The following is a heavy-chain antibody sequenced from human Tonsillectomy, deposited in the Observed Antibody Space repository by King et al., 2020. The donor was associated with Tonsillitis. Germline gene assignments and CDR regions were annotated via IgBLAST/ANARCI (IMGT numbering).Heavy chain of an antibody. J-gene: IGHJ4*02. CDR1: GFTFSTYT. V-gene: IGHV3-21*01. Sequence: VQLVESGGGLVKPGGSLRLSCAASGFTFSTYTMNWVRQAPGKGLEWVSSISSGDNDIYYADSVKGRFTISRDNAKNSLYLQMNSLRAEDTAVYYCAREAYHPPDYDFWSGSSDYWGQGTLVTVSS. CDR2: ISSGDNDI. CDR3: AREAYHPPDYDFWSGSSDY. D-gene: IGHD3-3*01.